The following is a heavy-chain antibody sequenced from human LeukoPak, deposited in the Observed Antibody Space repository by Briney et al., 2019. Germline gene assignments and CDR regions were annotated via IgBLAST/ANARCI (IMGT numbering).Heavy chain of an antibody. CDR1: GFTFDDYG. CDR3: AKVLDYYDSSGDAFDI. Sequence: GGSLRLSCAASGFTFDDYGMSGVRQAPGKGLGWVSCINWNGGSTGYADSVKGRFTISRDNAKNSLYLQMNSLRAEDTALYYCAKVLDYYDSSGDAFDIWGQGTMVTVSS. V-gene: IGHV3-20*04. J-gene: IGHJ3*02. CDR2: INWNGGST. D-gene: IGHD3-22*01.